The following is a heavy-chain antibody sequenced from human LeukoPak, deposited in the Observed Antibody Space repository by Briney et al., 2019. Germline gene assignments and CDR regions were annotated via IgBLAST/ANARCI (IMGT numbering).Heavy chain of an antibody. Sequence: SVKVSCKASGGTFSSYAISWVRQAPGQGLEWTGRIIPIFGTANYAQKFQGRVTITTDESTSTSYVDLSSLRSEDTAVYYCARTYYDSSGYGPDYWGQGTLVTVSS. CDR2: IIPIFGTA. D-gene: IGHD3-22*01. V-gene: IGHV1-69*05. J-gene: IGHJ4*02. CDR3: ARTYYDSSGYGPDY. CDR1: GGTFSSYA.